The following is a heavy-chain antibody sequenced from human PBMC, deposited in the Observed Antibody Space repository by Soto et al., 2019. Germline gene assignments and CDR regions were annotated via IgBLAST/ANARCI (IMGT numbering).Heavy chain of an antibody. CDR3: ARGVSSGWTNWFDP. J-gene: IGHJ5*02. CDR2: IIPIFGTA. Sequence: QVQLVQSGAEVKKPGSSVKVSCKASGGTFSSYTISWVRQAPGQGLEWMGGIIPIFGTANYGQKFQGRVTITADESTSTAYMGLSRLRSEDTAVYYCARGVSSGWTNWFDPWGQGTLVTVSS. D-gene: IGHD6-19*01. V-gene: IGHV1-69*01. CDR1: GGTFSSYT.